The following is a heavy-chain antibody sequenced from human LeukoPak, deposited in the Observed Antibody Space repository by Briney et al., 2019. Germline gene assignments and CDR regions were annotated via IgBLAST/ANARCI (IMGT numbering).Heavy chain of an antibody. V-gene: IGHV3-23*01. Sequence: GGSLRLSCAASGFTFSSYAMSWVRQAPGKGLEWVSAISGTGGRTYYADSVKGRFTISRDNSKNTLYLQMNSLRAEDTAVYYCAKMGVVAARPGTFDYWGQGTLVTVSS. CDR3: AKMGVVAARPGTFDY. D-gene: IGHD6-6*01. J-gene: IGHJ4*02. CDR2: ISGTGGRT. CDR1: GFTFSSYA.